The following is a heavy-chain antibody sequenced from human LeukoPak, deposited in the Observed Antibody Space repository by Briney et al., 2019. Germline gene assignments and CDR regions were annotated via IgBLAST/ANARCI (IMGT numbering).Heavy chain of an antibody. CDR1: GGSISSGSYY. CDR2: ISITEST. Sequence: SETLSLTCAVSGGSISSGSYYWTWIRQPVGKGLEWIGRISITESTYYNPSLKSRVTISLDTSKNHFSLKLNSMTAADTAVYYCARDAGFYAGIDHWGQGTLVTVSS. D-gene: IGHD2/OR15-2a*01. V-gene: IGHV4-61*02. J-gene: IGHJ5*02. CDR3: ARDAGFYAGIDH.